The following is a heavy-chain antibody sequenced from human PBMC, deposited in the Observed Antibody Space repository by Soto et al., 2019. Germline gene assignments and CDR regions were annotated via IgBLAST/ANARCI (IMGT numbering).Heavy chain of an antibody. D-gene: IGHD3-10*01. CDR2: ISSSSSTI. J-gene: IGHJ4*02. CDR1: GFTFSSYS. Sequence: EVQLVESGGGLVQPGGSLRLSCAASGFTFSSYSMNWVRQAPGKGLEWVSYISSSSSTIYYADSVKGRFTISRDNAKNSLYLRMNSLRAEDTAVYYCARDRWGSGSYYHWGQGTLVTVSS. CDR3: ARDRWGSGSYYH. V-gene: IGHV3-48*01.